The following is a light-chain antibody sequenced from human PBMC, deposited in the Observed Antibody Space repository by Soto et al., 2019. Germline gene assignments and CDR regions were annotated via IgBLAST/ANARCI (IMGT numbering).Light chain of an antibody. Sequence: VMTQSPATLSVSPGERATLSCRASQSLRSNLAWYQQRPGQAPRLIIYDASTRATGIPARFSGSGSGTEFTLTISSLQSEDFAVYHCQQYNNWPKTFGQGTKVEIK. V-gene: IGKV3-15*01. CDR3: QQYNNWPKT. CDR2: DAS. CDR1: QSLRSN. J-gene: IGKJ1*01.